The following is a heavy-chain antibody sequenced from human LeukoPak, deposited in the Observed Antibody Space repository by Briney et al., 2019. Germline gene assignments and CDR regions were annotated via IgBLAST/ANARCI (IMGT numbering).Heavy chain of an antibody. CDR1: GGTFSSYA. CDR3: AREDSYDFWSGYYREDAFDI. V-gene: IGHV1-69*13. J-gene: IGHJ3*02. Sequence: SVKVSCKASGGTFSSYAISWVRQAPGQGLEWMGGIIPIFGTANCAQKFQGRVTITADESTSTAYMELSSLRSEDTAVYYCAREDSYDFWSGYYREDAFDIWGQGTLVTVSS. CDR2: IIPIFGTA. D-gene: IGHD3-3*01.